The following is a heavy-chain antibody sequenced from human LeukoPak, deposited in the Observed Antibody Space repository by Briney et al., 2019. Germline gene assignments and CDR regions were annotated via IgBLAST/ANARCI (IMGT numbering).Heavy chain of an antibody. CDR3: ASSRVAAGLGRQVDYYYYMDV. CDR2: IYYSGST. CDR1: GGSISSSSYY. Sequence: PSETLSLTCTVSGGSISSSSYYWGWIRQPPGKGLEWIGSIYYSGSTYYNPSLKSRVTISVDTSKNQFSLKLSSVTAADTAVYYCASSRVAAGLGRQVDYYYYMDVWGKGTTVTISS. D-gene: IGHD6-13*01. J-gene: IGHJ6*03. V-gene: IGHV4-39*07.